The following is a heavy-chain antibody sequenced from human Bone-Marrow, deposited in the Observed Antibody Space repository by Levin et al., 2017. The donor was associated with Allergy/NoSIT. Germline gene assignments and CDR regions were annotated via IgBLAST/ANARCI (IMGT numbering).Heavy chain of an antibody. V-gene: IGHV3-7*01. D-gene: IGHD3-22*01. J-gene: IGHJ5*02. Sequence: GGSLRLSCAASGFTFSSYWMSWVRQAPGKGLEWVANIKQDGSEKYYVDSVKGRFTISRDNAKNSLYLQMNSLRAEDTAVYYCAREYYYDSSESWFDPWGQGTLVTVSS. CDR3: AREYYYDSSESWFDP. CDR1: GFTFSSYW. CDR2: IKQDGSEK.